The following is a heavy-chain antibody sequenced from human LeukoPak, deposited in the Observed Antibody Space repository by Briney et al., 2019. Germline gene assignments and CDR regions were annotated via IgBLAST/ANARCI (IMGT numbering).Heavy chain of an antibody. CDR1: GFTFSSYA. CDR3: ARVPAIAAAYFDY. CDR2: ISYDGSNK. J-gene: IGHJ4*02. D-gene: IGHD6-13*01. V-gene: IGHV3-30*04. Sequence: GGSLRLSCAASGFTFSSYAMHGVRQAPGKGLEWVAVISYDGSNKYYADSVKGRFTISRDNSKNTLYLQMNSLRAEDTAVYYCARVPAIAAAYFDYWGQGTLVTVSS.